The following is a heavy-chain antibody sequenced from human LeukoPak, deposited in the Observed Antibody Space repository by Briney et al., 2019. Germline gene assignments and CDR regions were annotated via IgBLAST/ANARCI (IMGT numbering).Heavy chain of an antibody. CDR3: AKGGYDRGYYFYYMDV. Sequence: GRSLRLSCAASGFTFRSYAMTWVRQAPGQGLEWVTCISSTSSYIYYADSLKGRFTISRDYAKNSLNLQMNSPRAEDMDLYECAKGGYDRGYYFYYMDVWGKGTTVTISS. CDR1: GFTFRSYA. V-gene: IGHV3-21*04. J-gene: IGHJ6*03. D-gene: IGHD3-9*01. CDR2: ISSTSSYI.